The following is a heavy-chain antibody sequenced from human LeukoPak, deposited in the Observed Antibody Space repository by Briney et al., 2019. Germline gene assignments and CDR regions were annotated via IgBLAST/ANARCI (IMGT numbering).Heavy chain of an antibody. Sequence: SETLSLTCAVYGGSFSGYYWSWIRKPPGRGLEWIGEINHSGSTNYNPSLKSRVTISVDTSKNQFSLKLSSVTAADTAVYYCARGPGFGYWGQGTLVTVSS. CDR1: GGSFSGYY. D-gene: IGHD3-10*01. CDR2: INHSGST. J-gene: IGHJ4*02. V-gene: IGHV4-34*01. CDR3: ARGPGFGY.